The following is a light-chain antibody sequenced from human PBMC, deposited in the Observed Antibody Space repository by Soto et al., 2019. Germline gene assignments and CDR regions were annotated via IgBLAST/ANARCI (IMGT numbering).Light chain of an antibody. CDR1: KSLLPSDRYNY. V-gene: IGKV2D-29*01. CDR2: EVS. J-gene: IGKJ4*01. Sequence: DMVTTQPPLSLTVTPGYPPAISCSYSKSLLPSDRYNYLDWYLQKPGQPPQLLIYEVSNRFSGVPDRFSGSGSGTDFTLKISRVEAEDVGVYYCMQSIQLPLNFGGGTKVDIK. CDR3: MQSIQLPLN.